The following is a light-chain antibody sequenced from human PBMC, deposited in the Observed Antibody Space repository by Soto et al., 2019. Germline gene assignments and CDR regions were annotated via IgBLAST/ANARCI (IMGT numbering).Light chain of an antibody. V-gene: IGKV4-1*01. CDR3: QQYYSTPT. J-gene: IGKJ1*01. Sequence: IVMTESPDSLAVSLGDRSTINCKSSQSVLYSSNNKNYLAWYQQKPGQPPKLLIYWASTRESGVPDRFSGSGSGTDFTLTISSLQAEDVAVYYCQQYYSTPTFGQGTRWIS. CDR1: QSVLYSSNNKNY. CDR2: WAS.